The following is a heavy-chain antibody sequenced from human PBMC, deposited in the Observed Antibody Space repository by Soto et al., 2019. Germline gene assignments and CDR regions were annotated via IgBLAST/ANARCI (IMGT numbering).Heavy chain of an antibody. D-gene: IGHD3-10*01. CDR2: ISHSGNT. V-gene: IGHV4-30-2*01. J-gene: IGHJ1*01. Sequence: QLQLRESGSGLVKPSQTLSLTCTVSGASISPAGYSWTWVRQAPGQGLEWIGYISHSGNTHYNPSLRSRLTISIDTSKNQFSLSLTSVTAAATAVYYCARVELPFYGGGAAVEPFLYWGHRTLVTVYS. CDR3: ARVELPFYGGGAAVEPFLY. CDR1: GASISPAGYS.